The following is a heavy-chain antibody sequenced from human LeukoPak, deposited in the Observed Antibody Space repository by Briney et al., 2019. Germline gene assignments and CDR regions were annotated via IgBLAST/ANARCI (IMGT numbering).Heavy chain of an antibody. CDR1: GFTFSSYR. J-gene: IGHJ4*02. Sequence: GGSLRLSCAPSGFTFSSYRMHWVRQAPGKGLVWVSRINSDGSSSIYVDSVEGGFTISRDNAENTLYLQMSSLRAEDTAVYYCARGRPGGYFDYWGQGAPVTVSS. D-gene: IGHD3-10*01. V-gene: IGHV3-74*01. CDR3: ARGRPGGYFDY. CDR2: INSDGSSS.